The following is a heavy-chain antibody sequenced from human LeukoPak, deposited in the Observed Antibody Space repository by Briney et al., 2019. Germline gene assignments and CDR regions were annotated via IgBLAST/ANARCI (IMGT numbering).Heavy chain of an antibody. Sequence: SETLSLTCTVSGGSISTYYWSWIRQPPGKGLKWIGNIYYTGSTIYNPSLESRVTMSVDTSENQFSLKLSSVTAADTAVYYCAREGDGYRSYFDYWGQGTLDTVSS. D-gene: IGHD5-24*01. CDR1: GGSISTYY. CDR3: AREGDGYRSYFDY. V-gene: IGHV4-59*01. CDR2: IYYTGST. J-gene: IGHJ4*02.